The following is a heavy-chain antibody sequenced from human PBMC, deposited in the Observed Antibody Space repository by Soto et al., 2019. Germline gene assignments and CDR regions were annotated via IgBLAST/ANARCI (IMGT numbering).Heavy chain of an antibody. J-gene: IGHJ6*03. CDR2: IYYSGST. CDR1: GGSISSYY. Sequence: SETLSLTCTVSGGSISSYYWSWIRQPPGKGLEWIGYIYYSGSTNYNPSLKSRVTISVDTSKNQFSLKLSSVTAADTAVYYCARGYYDFWSAETPYYYMDVWGKGTTVTVSS. D-gene: IGHD3-3*01. V-gene: IGHV4-59*08. CDR3: ARGYYDFWSAETPYYYMDV.